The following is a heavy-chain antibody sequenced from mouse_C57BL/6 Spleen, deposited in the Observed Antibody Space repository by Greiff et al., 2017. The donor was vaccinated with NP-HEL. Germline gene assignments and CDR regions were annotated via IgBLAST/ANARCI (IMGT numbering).Heavy chain of an antibody. CDR2: ISYDGSN. V-gene: IGHV3-6*01. Sequence: EVKLQESGPGLVKPSQSLSLTCSVTGYSITSGYYWNWIRQFPGNKLEWMGYISYDGSNNYNPSLKNRISITRDTSKNQFFLKLNSVTTEDTATYYCASSYGGNYAMDYWGQGTSVTVSS. J-gene: IGHJ4*01. CDR1: GYSITSGYY. CDR3: ASSYGGNYAMDY. D-gene: IGHD1-1*01.